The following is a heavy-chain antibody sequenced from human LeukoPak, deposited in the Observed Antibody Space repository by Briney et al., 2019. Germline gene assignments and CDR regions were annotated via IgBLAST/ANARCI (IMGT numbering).Heavy chain of an antibody. V-gene: IGHV4-39*01. CDR2: IYYSGST. CDR1: GGSISSSSYY. CDR3: ARSSRGSSGYYFDY. Sequence: SETLSLTCTVSGGSISSSSYYWGLIRQPPGKGLEWIGSIYYSGSTYYNPSLKSRVTISVDTSKNQFSLKLSSVTAADTAVYYCARSSRGSSGYYFDYWGQGTLVTVSS. D-gene: IGHD3-22*01. J-gene: IGHJ4*02.